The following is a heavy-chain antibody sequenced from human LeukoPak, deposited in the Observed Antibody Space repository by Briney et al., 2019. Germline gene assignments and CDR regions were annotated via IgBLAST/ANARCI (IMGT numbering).Heavy chain of an antibody. CDR1: GGSFSGYF. J-gene: IGHJ5*02. D-gene: IGHD6-13*01. V-gene: IGHV4-34*01. CDR3: ARSTVAAAGNNWFDP. Sequence: SETLSLTCAVFGGSFSGYFWSWIRQPPGKGLEWIGEINESGSTNYNPSLKSRVTMSVDTSKNQFSLKLSSVTAADTAVYYCARSTVAAAGNNWFDPWGQGTLVTVSS. CDR2: INESGST.